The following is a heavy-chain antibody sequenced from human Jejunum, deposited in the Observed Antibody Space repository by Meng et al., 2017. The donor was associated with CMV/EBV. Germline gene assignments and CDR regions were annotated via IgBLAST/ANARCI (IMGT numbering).Heavy chain of an antibody. CDR2: IRYSGGSI. CDR3: AGGGPAIYSPFDP. D-gene: IGHD2-21*01. V-gene: IGHV3-23*01. Sequence: ASGCTFNNYPMSWVRQAPGRGLEWVSGIRYSGGSIYDAESVKGRFRISRDNSKNTLYLQMMSLRAEDTAVYYCAGGGPAIYSPFDPWGQGTLVTVSS. CDR1: GCTFNNYP. J-gene: IGHJ5*02.